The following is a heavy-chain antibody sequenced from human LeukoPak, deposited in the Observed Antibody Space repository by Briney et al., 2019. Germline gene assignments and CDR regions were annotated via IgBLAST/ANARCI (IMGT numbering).Heavy chain of an antibody. CDR2: INSDGSST. D-gene: IGHD3-10*01. V-gene: IGHV3-74*01. CDR3: ARIPGGSGSQYDY. CDR1: GFTFSSYW. Sequence: PGGSLRLSCAASGFTFSSYWMHWVRQAPGKGQVWVSRINSDGSSTFYADSVKGRFTTSRDNAENTLYLQMNSLRADDTAVYYCARIPGGSGSQYDYWGQGTLVIVSS. J-gene: IGHJ4*02.